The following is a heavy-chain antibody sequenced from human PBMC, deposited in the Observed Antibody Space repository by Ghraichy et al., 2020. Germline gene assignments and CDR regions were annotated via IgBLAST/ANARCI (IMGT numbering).Heavy chain of an antibody. CDR3: ARAVGGYYDFWSGYLAAKSPYYYYYGMDV. V-gene: IGHV4-34*01. CDR1: GGSFSGYY. Sequence: SQTLSLTCAVYGGSFSGYYWSWIRQPPGKGLEWIGEINHSGSTNYNPSLKSRVTISVDTSKNQFSLKLSSVTAADTAVYYCARAVGGYYDFWSGYLAAKSPYYYYYGMDVWGQGTTVTVSS. J-gene: IGHJ6*02. CDR2: INHSGST. D-gene: IGHD3-3*01.